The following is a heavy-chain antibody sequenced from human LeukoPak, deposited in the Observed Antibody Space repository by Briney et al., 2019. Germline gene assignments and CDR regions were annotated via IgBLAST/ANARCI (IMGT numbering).Heavy chain of an antibody. Sequence: SETLSLTCTVPGGSISSYYWSWIRQPPGKGLEWIGYIYNSGSTNYNPSLKSRVTISLDTSKNQLSMKLRSVTAADTAVYYCARGSDFGDYWGQGTLVTVSS. V-gene: IGHV4-59*01. CDR1: GGSISSYY. CDR3: ARGSDFGDY. CDR2: IYNSGST. D-gene: IGHD4-17*01. J-gene: IGHJ4*02.